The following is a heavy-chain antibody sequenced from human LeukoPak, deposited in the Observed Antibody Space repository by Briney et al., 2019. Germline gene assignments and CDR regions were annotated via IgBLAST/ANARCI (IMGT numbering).Heavy chain of an antibody. J-gene: IGHJ4*02. V-gene: IGHV3-66*02. CDR3: ATDLGPQLGYDS. Sequence: GGSLRLSCAASGFTVSSNYMSWVRQAPGKGLEWVSVIYSGGSTYYADSVKGRFTISRDNSNNTLLLQMNGLRPEDTAVYYCATDLGPQLGYDSWGQGTLVTVSS. D-gene: IGHD1-1*01. CDR1: GFTVSSNY. CDR2: IYSGGST.